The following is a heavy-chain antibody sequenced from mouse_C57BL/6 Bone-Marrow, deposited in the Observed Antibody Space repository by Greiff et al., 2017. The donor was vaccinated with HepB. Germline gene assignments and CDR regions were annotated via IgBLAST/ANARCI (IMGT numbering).Heavy chain of an antibody. D-gene: IGHD1-1*01. CDR3: ARSGTTVVAGDYYFDY. Sequence: VQLQQPGAELVKPGASVKLSCKASGYTFTSYWMQWVKQRPGQGLEWIGEIDPSDSYTNYNQKFKGKATLTVDTSSSTAYMQLSSLTSEDSAVYYCARSGTTVVAGDYYFDYWGQGTTLTVSS. CDR1: GYTFTSYW. V-gene: IGHV1-50*01. J-gene: IGHJ2*01. CDR2: IDPSDSYT.